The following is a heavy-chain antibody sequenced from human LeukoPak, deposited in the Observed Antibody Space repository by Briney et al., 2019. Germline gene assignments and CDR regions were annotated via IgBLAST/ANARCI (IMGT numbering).Heavy chain of an antibody. CDR3: ARLGYYDSSGYLELDY. CDR1: GYTFTNYG. J-gene: IGHJ4*02. V-gene: IGHV1-18*01. CDR2: ISAYNGNT. Sequence: ASVTVSCTASGYTFTNYGISWVRQAPGQGVEWMGWISAYNGNTNYAQKLQGRVTMTTDTSTSTAYMELRSLRSDDTAVYYCARLGYYDSSGYLELDYWGQGTLVTVSS. D-gene: IGHD3-22*01.